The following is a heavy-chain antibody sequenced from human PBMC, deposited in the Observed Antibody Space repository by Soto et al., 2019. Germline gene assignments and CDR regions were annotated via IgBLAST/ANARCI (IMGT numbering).Heavy chain of an antibody. J-gene: IGHJ6*01. Sequence: QVQLVQSGAEVKKPGASVKVSCKASGYTFTSYDINWVRQATGQGLEWMGWMNPNSGNTGYAQKFQGRVTMTRNTSISTAYMELSSLRSEDKAVYYCAGWEVGRGYCSAGSCYYYNHMDVWGQGTTVTGFS. CDR1: GYTFTSYD. V-gene: IGHV1-8*01. CDR3: AGWEVGRGYCSAGSCYYYNHMDV. D-gene: IGHD2-15*01. CDR2: MNPNSGNT.